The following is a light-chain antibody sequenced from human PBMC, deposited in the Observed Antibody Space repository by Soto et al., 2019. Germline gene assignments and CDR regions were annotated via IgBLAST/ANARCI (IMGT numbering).Light chain of an antibody. CDR3: SSYTSSSTLYV. CDR1: SSDVGGYNY. J-gene: IGLJ1*01. V-gene: IGLV2-14*01. CDR2: DVS. Sequence: QSALTQPASVSGSPGQSITISCTGTSSDVGGYNYVSWYQQHQGKAPKLMIYDVSNRPSGVSNRFSGSKSCNTASLTISGLQAEDEAEYYYSSYTSSSTLYVFGTGTKLTVL.